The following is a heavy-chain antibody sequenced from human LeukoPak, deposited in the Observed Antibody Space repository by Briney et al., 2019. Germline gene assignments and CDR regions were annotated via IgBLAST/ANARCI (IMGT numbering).Heavy chain of an antibody. CDR3: AREGVSGDQAPYFDY. D-gene: IGHD5-12*01. Sequence: ASVKVSCKASGYTFTAYYWHGVRQAPGQGLDWMGWINPNSGGTNYAQKFQGWVTMTRDTSISTAYMELSRLRSDDTAVYYCAREGVSGDQAPYFDYWGQGTLVTVSS. J-gene: IGHJ4*02. CDR2: INPNSGGT. V-gene: IGHV1-2*04. CDR1: GYTFTAYY.